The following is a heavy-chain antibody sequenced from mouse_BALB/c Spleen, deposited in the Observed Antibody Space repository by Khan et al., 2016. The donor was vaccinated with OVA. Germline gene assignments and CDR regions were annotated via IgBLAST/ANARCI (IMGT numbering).Heavy chain of an antibody. V-gene: IGHV5-17*02. CDR2: ISGDSSSV. CDR3: GTSYFCGYYFDY. CDR1: GFTFSTYG. Sequence: EVELVESGGGLVQPGGSRKLSCAASGFTFSTYGMHWVRQAPEKGLEWVAYISGDSSSVYYADTVKGRFTISRDNPKNTLFLQMTSLMSEDTARYYCGTSYFCGYYFDYWGPGTTLTVSS. J-gene: IGHJ2*01. D-gene: IGHD1-1*01.